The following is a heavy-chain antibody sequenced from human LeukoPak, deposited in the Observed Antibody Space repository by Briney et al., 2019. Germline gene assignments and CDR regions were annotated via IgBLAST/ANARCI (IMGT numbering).Heavy chain of an antibody. CDR1: GGSISSGGYY. CDR3: ARVTGVIVATTPSYYYMDV. V-gene: IGHV4-31*03. D-gene: IGHD5-12*01. Sequence: SETLSLTCTVSGGSISSGGYYWSWIRQHPGKGLEWIRYIYYSGSTYYNPSLKSRVTISVDTSKNQFSLKLSSVTAADTAVYYCARVTGVIVATTPSYYYMDVWGKGTTDTVSS. CDR2: IYYSGST. J-gene: IGHJ6*03.